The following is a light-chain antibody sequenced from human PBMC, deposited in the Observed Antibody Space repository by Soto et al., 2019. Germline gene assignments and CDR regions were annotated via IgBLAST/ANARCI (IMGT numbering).Light chain of an antibody. CDR2: GAS. Sequence: EIVLTQSPGTLSLSPGDGATLSCRASQSVAGNSLAWYRHQPGQAPRLLIYGASSRATGISDRFSGSGSGTDFTLTISRLEPEDSAVYYCQQYGSSRDTFGQGTKLEIK. J-gene: IGKJ2*01. CDR3: QQYGSSRDT. CDR1: QSVAGNS. V-gene: IGKV3-20*01.